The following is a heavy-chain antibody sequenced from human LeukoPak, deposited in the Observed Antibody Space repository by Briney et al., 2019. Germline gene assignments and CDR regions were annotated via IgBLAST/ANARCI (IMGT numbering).Heavy chain of an antibody. CDR3: ARGWDFYYDSNGYYYDY. D-gene: IGHD3-22*01. CDR1: GFTFSSYS. Sequence: GGSLRLSCAASGFTFSSYSMNWVRQAPGKGLEWISSISSSSSYIYYANSVKGRFTISRDNAKNSLYLQMNSLRAEDTAVYYCARGWDFYYDSNGYYYDYWGQGTLVTVSS. J-gene: IGHJ4*02. V-gene: IGHV3-21*01. CDR2: ISSSSSYI.